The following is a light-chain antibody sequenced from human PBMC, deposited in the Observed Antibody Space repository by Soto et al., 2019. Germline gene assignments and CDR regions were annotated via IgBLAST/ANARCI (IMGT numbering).Light chain of an antibody. CDR3: CSHAGSSTFAFYV. CDR2: EVS. V-gene: IGLV2-23*02. J-gene: IGLJ1*01. Sequence: QSALTQPASVSGSPGQSITISCTGTSSDVGSYNLVSWYQQHPGKAPKLMIYEVSKRPSGVSNRFSGSKSGNTASLTISGLQAEDEADYYCCSHAGSSTFAFYVFGTGTKVTVL. CDR1: SSDVGSYNL.